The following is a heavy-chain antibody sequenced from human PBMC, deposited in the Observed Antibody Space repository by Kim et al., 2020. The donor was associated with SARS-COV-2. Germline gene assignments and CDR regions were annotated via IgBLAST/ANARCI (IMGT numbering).Heavy chain of an antibody. Sequence: GGSLRLSCAASGFTFSSYAMSWVRQAPGKGLEWVSAISGSGGSTYYADSVKGRFTISRDNSKNTLYLQMNSLRAEDTAVYYCAKDAGRFLEWLLQTFDYWGQGTLVTVSS. CDR2: ISGSGGST. D-gene: IGHD3-3*01. CDR3: AKDAGRFLEWLLQTFDY. J-gene: IGHJ4*01. CDR1: GFTFSSYA. V-gene: IGHV3-23*01.